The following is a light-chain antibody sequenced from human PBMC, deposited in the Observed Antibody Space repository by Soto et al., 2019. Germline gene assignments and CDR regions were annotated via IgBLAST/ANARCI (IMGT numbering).Light chain of an antibody. J-gene: IGKJ4*01. Sequence: DIQMTQSPSSFPELVAARATIICRASQGIINNLAWYQQRLGKVPKLLIYAASTLQSGVPSRFSGSGSGTDFTLTISSLQPEDVATYYCQKYDSAPLTFGGGTKVEIK. CDR1: QGIINN. V-gene: IGKV1-27*01. CDR3: QKYDSAPLT. CDR2: AAS.